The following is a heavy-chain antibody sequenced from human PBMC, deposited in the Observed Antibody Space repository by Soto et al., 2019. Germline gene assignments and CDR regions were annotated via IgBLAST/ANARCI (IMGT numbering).Heavy chain of an antibody. D-gene: IGHD6-19*01. CDR1: GGTFSSSA. V-gene: IGHV1-69*06. Sequence: QVQLVQSGAEMREPGSSVKVSCKASGGTFSSSAINWLRQAPGQGPEWMGGIIPTFGTANYIEKFRGRVTITADTSTSTAYMEVSSLTSEDTAMYFCARSETAGHRRFDIWGQGTMVTVSS. CDR2: IIPTFGTA. CDR3: ARSETAGHRRFDI. J-gene: IGHJ3*02.